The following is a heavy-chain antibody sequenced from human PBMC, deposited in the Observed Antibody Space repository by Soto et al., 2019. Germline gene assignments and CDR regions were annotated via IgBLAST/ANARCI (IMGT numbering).Heavy chain of an antibody. Sequence: QVQLQESGPGLVKPSGTLSLTCAVSSGSISSSNWWSWVRQPPGKGLEWIGEIYHSGSTHYNPSHKSRVTISVDNYKNQFSLNLSSVTAADTAVYYCASSNYYNWFDPWGQGTLVTVSS. CDR3: ASSNYYNWFDP. D-gene: IGHD4-4*01. J-gene: IGHJ5*02. CDR2: IYHSGST. V-gene: IGHV4-4*02. CDR1: SGSISSSNW.